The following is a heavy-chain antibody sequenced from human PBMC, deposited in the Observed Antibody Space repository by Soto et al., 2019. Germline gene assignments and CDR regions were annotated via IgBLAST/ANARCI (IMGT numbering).Heavy chain of an antibody. CDR2: INHSGST. J-gene: IGHJ6*02. D-gene: IGHD3-10*01. CDR1: GGSFSGYY. CDR3: ARGRRVRGVIRGNYYYYGMEV. V-gene: IGHV4-34*01. Sequence: SETLSLTCAVYGGSFSGYYWSRIRQPPGKGLEWIGEINHSGSTNYNPSLNSRVTISVDTSKNQFSLKLSSVTAADTAVYYCARGRRVRGVIRGNYYYYGMEVWGQGTTVTVSS.